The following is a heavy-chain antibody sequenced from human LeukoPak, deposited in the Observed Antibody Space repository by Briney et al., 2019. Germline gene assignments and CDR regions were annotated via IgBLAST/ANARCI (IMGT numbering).Heavy chain of an antibody. CDR1: GFTFSTYS. V-gene: IGHV3-30-3*01. CDR2: TSYDGNNK. CDR3: ARGLYSSASFLDY. J-gene: IGHJ4*01. Sequence: GGSLRLSCAASGFTFSTYSIHWVRQAPGKGLEWVAITSYDGNNKFYADSVKGRFTISRDNSKNTLFLQMNSLRAEDTALYYCARGLYSSASFLDYWGQGALVTVSS. D-gene: IGHD3-22*01.